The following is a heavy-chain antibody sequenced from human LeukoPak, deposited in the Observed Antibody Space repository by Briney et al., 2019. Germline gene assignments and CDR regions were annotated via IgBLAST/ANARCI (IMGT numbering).Heavy chain of an antibody. CDR3: ARELMRMVRGAIGY. J-gene: IGHJ4*02. D-gene: IGHD3-10*01. CDR1: GYTFTGYY. V-gene: IGHV1-2*02. CDR2: INPNSGGT. Sequence: WASVKVSCKASGYTFTGYYMHWVRQAPGQGLEWMGWINPNSGGTNYAQKFQGRVTMTRDTSISTAYMELSRLRSDDTAVYYCARELMRMVRGAIGYWGQGTLVTVSS.